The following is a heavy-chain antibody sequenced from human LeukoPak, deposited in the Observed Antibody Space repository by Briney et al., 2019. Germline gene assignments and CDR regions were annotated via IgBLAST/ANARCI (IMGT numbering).Heavy chain of an antibody. J-gene: IGHJ5*02. D-gene: IGHD3-3*01. CDR2: INSNSGGT. V-gene: IGHV1-2*02. Sequence: GASVKVSCKASGYTFTGYYMHWVRQAPGQGLEWMGWINSNSGGTNYAQKFQGRVTMTRDTSISTAYMKLSRLRSDDTAVYYCARGLGLRFLEWLPNWFDPWGQGTLVTVSS. CDR3: ARGLGLRFLEWLPNWFDP. CDR1: GYTFTGYY.